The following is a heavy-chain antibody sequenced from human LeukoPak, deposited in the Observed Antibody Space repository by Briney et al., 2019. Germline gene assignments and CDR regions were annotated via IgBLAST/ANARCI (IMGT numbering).Heavy chain of an antibody. CDR2: IYYSGST. CDR1: GGSISSYY. J-gene: IGHJ5*02. CDR3: ARAKGVVVVPAAIRVGDWFDP. Sequence: SETLSLTCTVSGGSISSYYWSWIRQPPGKGLEWIGYIYYSGSTNYNPSLKSRVTISADTSKNQFSLKLSSVTAADTAVYYCARAKGVVVVPAAIRVGDWFDPWGQGTLVTVSS. V-gene: IGHV4-59*08. D-gene: IGHD2-2*02.